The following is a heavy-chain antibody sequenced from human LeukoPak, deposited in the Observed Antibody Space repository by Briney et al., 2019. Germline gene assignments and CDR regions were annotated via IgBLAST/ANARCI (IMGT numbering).Heavy chain of an antibody. Sequence: SVKVSCKASGGTFSSYAISWVRQAPGQGLEWMGGIIPIFGTANYAQKFQGRVTITTDESTSTAYMELSSLRSEDTAVYYCARDRWVVVPAAPQYYYGMDVWGQGTTVTVSS. J-gene: IGHJ6*02. D-gene: IGHD2-2*01. CDR1: GGTFSSYA. V-gene: IGHV1-69*05. CDR2: IIPIFGTA. CDR3: ARDRWVVVPAAPQYYYGMDV.